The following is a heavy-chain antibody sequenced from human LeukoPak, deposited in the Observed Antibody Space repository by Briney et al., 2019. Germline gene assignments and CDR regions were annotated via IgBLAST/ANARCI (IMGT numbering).Heavy chain of an antibody. CDR2: ISSSSSYI. J-gene: IGHJ4*02. CDR3: ARGRYYYDSSGYPTPGY. D-gene: IGHD3-22*01. CDR1: GFTFSSYT. V-gene: IGHV3-21*01. Sequence: GGSLRLSCAASGFTFSSYTMNWARQAPGKGLEWVSSISSSSSYIYYADSVKGRFTISRDNAKNSLYLQMNSLRAEDTAVYYCARGRYYYDSSGYPTPGYWGQGTLVTVSS.